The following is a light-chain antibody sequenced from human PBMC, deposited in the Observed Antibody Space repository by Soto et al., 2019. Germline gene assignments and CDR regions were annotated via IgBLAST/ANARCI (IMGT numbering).Light chain of an antibody. V-gene: IGKV1-5*03. CDR1: ESISDY. Sequence: DIQMTQSPSTLSASVGDRVTITCRASESISDYLAWYQQKPGKAPKLLIYKASSLESGVPSRFSGSGSGTEFTLTISSLHPDDFATYYCQQYGSHRTFGQGNKV. CDR2: KAS. J-gene: IGKJ1*01. CDR3: QQYGSHRT.